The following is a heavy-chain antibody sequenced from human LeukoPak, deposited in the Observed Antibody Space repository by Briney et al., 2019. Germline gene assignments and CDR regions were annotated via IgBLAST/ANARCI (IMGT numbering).Heavy chain of an antibody. J-gene: IGHJ4*02. Sequence: GGSLRLSCAASGFTFSTYSMNWARQAPGKGLEWISYISSSSTTIYYADSVKGRFTISRDNAKNSLYLQMNSLRAEDTAVYYCPLELGEGFDYWGQGTLVTVSS. CDR1: GFTFSTYS. CDR2: ISSSSTTI. V-gene: IGHV3-48*01. D-gene: IGHD1-7*01. CDR3: PLELGEGFDY.